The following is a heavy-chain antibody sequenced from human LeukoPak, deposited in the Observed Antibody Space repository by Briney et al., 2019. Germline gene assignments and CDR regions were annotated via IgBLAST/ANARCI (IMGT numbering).Heavy chain of an antibody. V-gene: IGHV4-34*01. CDR3: ARGVYIAAAQYGY. CDR1: GGSFSGYY. J-gene: IGHJ4*02. Sequence: PSETLSLTCAVYGGSFSGYYWSWIRQPPGKGLEWIGEINHSGSTNYNPSLKSRVTISVDTSKNQFSLKLSSVTAADTAVYYFARGVYIAAAQYGYWGRGTLVTVSS. D-gene: IGHD6-13*01. CDR2: INHSGST.